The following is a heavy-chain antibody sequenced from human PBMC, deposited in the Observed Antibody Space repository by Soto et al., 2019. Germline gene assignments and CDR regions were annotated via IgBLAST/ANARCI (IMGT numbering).Heavy chain of an antibody. CDR3: VRDFLVIARQLDV. J-gene: IGHJ6*01. D-gene: IGHD2-15*01. Sequence: EVSLSLSCAASGFLFSSFGMHWFRQSPGKRLEWVAHVWYAGLDTEYADSVQGGFTISRANSRNTVYLQMNRLRAEDTAAYHFVRDFLVIARQLDV. V-gene: IGHV3-33*01. CDR2: VWYAGLDT. CDR1: GFLFSSFG.